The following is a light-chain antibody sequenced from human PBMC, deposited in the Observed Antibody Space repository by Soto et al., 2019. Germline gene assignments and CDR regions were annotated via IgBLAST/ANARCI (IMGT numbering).Light chain of an antibody. CDR2: GAT. CDR1: QSIGSN. CDR3: QQYNDRPPWT. J-gene: IGKJ1*01. V-gene: IGKV3-15*01. Sequence: EKVMTESPATLSVSPGERATLSGRTSQSIGSNLAWYQQKPGQAPRLLXYGATTRATGIPARFSGSGSGTELTLTVSSLQSEDSAIYFCQQYNDRPPWTFGQGTKVDIK.